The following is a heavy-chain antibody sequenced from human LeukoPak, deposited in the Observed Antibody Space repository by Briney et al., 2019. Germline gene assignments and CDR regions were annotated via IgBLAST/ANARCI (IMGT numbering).Heavy chain of an antibody. CDR1: GGSISGYY. V-gene: IGHV4-59*01. CDR3: ARDRPGGSSLDY. D-gene: IGHD6-13*01. Sequence: SETLSLTCTVSGGSISGYYWVWIRQPPGKGLEWIGYIYYTGSTNYNPSLKSRVTISVDTSKNQFSLKLSSVTAADTAVYYCARDRPGGSSLDYWGQGTLVTVSS. J-gene: IGHJ4*02. CDR2: IYYTGST.